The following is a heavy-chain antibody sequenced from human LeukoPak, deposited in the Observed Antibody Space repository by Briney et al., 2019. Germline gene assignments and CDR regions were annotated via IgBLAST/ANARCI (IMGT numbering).Heavy chain of an antibody. J-gene: IGHJ6*03. V-gene: IGHV4-61*02. D-gene: IGHD3-10*01. CDR3: ARVRGSGSFTTSKYYYYMDV. Sequence: SETLSLTCTVSGGSISSGSYYWSWIRQPAGKGLEWIGRIYTSGSTNYNPSLKSRVTISVDTSKNQFSLKLSSVTAADTAVYYCARVRGSGSFTTSKYYYYMDVWGKGTTVTVSS. CDR1: GGSISSGSYY. CDR2: IYTSGST.